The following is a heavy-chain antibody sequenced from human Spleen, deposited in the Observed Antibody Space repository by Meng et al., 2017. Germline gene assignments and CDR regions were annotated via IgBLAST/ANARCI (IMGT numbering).Heavy chain of an antibody. J-gene: IGHJ4*02. V-gene: IGHV3-30-3*01. CDR1: GFTFIDYA. CDR2: VSHYGDSD. D-gene: IGHD6-19*01. Sequence: QGHLVESGGGVVQPGRSLRLSCAASGFTFIDYAMHWVRQAPGKGLEWVATVSHYGDSDCTADSVRGRFFISRDNSKNTVYLQMTRLRPEDTAVYYCARDTSGPDHWGQGSLVTVSS. CDR3: ARDTSGPDH.